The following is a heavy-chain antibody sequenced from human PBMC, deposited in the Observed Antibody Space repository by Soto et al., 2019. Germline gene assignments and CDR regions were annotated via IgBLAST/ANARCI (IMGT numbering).Heavy chain of an antibody. CDR1: GFTFSSSA. V-gene: IGHV3-23*01. J-gene: IGHJ6*02. D-gene: IGHD3-10*01. CDR3: TRIYNMVLGVKLGMDV. Sequence: EVQLLESGGGLVQPGGSLRLSCAASGFTFSSSAMSWVRQAPGQGLEWVSGISGSGASTYYPDNVKGRFIVSRDNAENTLYLQMNSLTTEDTATYYCTRIYNMVLGVKLGMDVWGQRTTVTVS. CDR2: ISGSGAST.